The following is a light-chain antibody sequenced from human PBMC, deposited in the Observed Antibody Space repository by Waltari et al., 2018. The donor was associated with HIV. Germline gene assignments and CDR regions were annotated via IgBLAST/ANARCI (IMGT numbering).Light chain of an antibody. J-gene: IGLJ1*01. CDR2: DVT. CDR3: CSYAGNYTYV. Sequence: QSALTQPRSVSGTPGQSVTLSCTGSSRDVGTFNSVSWYQQHPGKAPKLLIYDVTKWPAGVPDLFSGSKSGNTASLTISGLQVEDEADYYCCSYAGNYTYVFGSGTTVTVL. CDR1: SRDVGTFNS. V-gene: IGLV2-11*01.